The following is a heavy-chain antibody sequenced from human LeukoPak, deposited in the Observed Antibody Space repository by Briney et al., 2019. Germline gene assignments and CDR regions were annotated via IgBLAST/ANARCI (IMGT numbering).Heavy chain of an antibody. CDR2: IYYSGST. J-gene: IGHJ4*02. D-gene: IGHD3-22*01. CDR3: ARMDYDSSGWSDY. V-gene: IGHV4-39*01. CDR1: GDSISSSSYY. Sequence: PSETLSPTCTVSGDSISSSSYYWGWIRQPPGKGLEWIGSIYYSGSTYYNPSLKSRVTISVDTSKNQFSLKLSSVTAADTAVYYCARMDYDSSGWSDYWGQGTLVTVSS.